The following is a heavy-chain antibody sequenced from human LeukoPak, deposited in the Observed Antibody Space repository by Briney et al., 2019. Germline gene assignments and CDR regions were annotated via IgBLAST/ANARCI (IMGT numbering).Heavy chain of an antibody. Sequence: SETLSLTCTVSGGSISSYYWSWIRQPPGKGLEWIGYIYYSGSTNYSPSLTSRVTISVATSMNQFSLRLSSVTAADTAIYYCARARVVAAVDSWGQGTLVTVSS. CDR3: ARARVVAAVDS. D-gene: IGHD2-2*01. CDR1: GGSISSYY. V-gene: IGHV4-59*08. J-gene: IGHJ4*02. CDR2: IYYSGST.